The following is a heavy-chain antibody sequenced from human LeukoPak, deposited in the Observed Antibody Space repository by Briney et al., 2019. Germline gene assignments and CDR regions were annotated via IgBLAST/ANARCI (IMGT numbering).Heavy chain of an antibody. V-gene: IGHV4-38-2*01. CDR2: IYHSGSS. J-gene: IGHJ6*03. CDR1: GYSISSGHY. Sequence: PSETLSLTCAVSGYSISSGHYWVWIRQPPGKGLEYIGNIYHSGSSHYNPSLKSRVTMSVDTSNNQFSLKLSSVTAADTAVYYCARAKNPYYYYYMDFWGRGTTVTVSS. CDR3: ARAKNPYYYYYMDF.